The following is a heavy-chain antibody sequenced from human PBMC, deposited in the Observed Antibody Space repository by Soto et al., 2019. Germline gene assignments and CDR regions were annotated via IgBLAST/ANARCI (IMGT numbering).Heavy chain of an antibody. CDR2: IKSDGTST. V-gene: IGHV3-74*01. CDR3: VRDRSTCKDY. D-gene: IGHD2-2*01. CDR1: GFTFSSYW. J-gene: IGHJ4*02. Sequence: EVQLVESGGGLVQPGGSLRLSCAASGFTFSSYWMHWVRQVPGKRLVWVSRIKSDGTSTDYADSVKGRFTISRDNAKNRLYLQMTSLRVEDTAVYYCVRDRSTCKDYWGQGTLVTVSS.